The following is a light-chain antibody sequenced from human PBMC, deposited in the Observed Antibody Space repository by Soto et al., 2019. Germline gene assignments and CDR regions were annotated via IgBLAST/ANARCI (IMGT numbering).Light chain of an antibody. CDR1: QGISSY. CDR3: QQYYSYLHS. J-gene: IGKJ2*01. Sequence: AIRMTQSPSSLSASTGDRVTITCRASQGISSYLAWYQQKPGKAPKLLIYAASTLKSGVPSRFSGSGSGTDFTLTISCPQSEDFATYYCQQYYSYLHSFGQGTKLEIK. CDR2: AAS. V-gene: IGKV1-8*01.